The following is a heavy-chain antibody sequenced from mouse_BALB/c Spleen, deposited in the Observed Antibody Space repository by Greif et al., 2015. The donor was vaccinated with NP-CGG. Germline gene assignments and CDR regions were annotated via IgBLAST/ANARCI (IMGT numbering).Heavy chain of an antibody. Sequence: VQLQQSGAELVKPGAPVKLSCKASGYTFTSYWMHWVKQRPGQGLEWIGEIDPSDSYTNYNQKFKGKATLTVDKSSSTAYMQLSSLTSEDSAVYYCARKDNRGYAMDYWGQGSSVTVSS. J-gene: IGHJ4*01. CDR3: ARKDNRGYAMDY. CDR2: IDPSDSYT. V-gene: IGHV1-69*02. CDR1: GYTFTSYW. D-gene: IGHD1-3*01.